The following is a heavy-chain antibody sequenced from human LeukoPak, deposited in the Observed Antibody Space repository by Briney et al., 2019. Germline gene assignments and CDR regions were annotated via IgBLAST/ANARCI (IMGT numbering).Heavy chain of an antibody. D-gene: IGHD3-10*02. CDR2: SYGGGDL. Sequence: GGSLRLSWAASGFVVSISYITWVRQAPGKGLEWVSFSYGGGDLNYAASVKGRFTISRDKSKNTVYLQMNSLRVEDTAVYYCVTNYYVTYAMDVWGQGTTVTVSS. CDR3: VTNYYVTYAMDV. CDR1: GFVVSISY. V-gene: IGHV3-66*02. J-gene: IGHJ6*02.